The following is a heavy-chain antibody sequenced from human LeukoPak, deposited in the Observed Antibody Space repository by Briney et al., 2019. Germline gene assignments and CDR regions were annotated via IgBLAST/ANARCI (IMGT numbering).Heavy chain of an antibody. V-gene: IGHV1-69*04. CDR3: ARDPDCSSTSCYSFDP. Sequence: GASVKVSCKASGGTFSSYTISWVRQAPGQGLEWMGRIIPILGIANYAQKFQGRVTITADKSTSTAYMELSSLRSEDTAVYYCARDPDCSSTSCYSFDPWGREPWSPSPQ. J-gene: IGHJ5*02. CDR2: IIPILGIA. CDR1: GGTFSSYT. D-gene: IGHD2-2*01.